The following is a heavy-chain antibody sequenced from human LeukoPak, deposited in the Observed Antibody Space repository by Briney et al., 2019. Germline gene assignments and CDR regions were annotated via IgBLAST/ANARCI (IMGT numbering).Heavy chain of an antibody. D-gene: IGHD2-2*01. CDR1: GYTFTGYH. Sequence: GASVTVSCTASGYTFTGYHMHWVWQAPGQGLEWMGRINPNSGDTNYAQKFQGRVTMTRDTSISTAYMELSRLRSDDTAVYYCARDYCSSTSCLFDYWGQGTLVTVSS. V-gene: IGHV1-2*06. CDR3: ARDYCSSTSCLFDY. J-gene: IGHJ4*02. CDR2: INPNSGDT.